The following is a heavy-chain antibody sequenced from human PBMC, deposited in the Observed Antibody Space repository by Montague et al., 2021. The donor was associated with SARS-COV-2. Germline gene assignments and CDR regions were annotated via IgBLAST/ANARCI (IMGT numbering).Heavy chain of an antibody. CDR2: IYYDGSS. CDR3: ARSQWHNWYFDL. D-gene: IGHD2-8*01. V-gene: IGHV4-61*05. J-gene: IGHJ2*01. CDR1: GGSISSSNYY. Sequence: SETLSLTCTVSGGSISSSNYYWDWIRQPPGKGLEWIGYIYYDGSSNYNPSLRSRVTISMQTSRNQVSLRLSSVTAAGTALYYCARSQWHNWYFDLWGRGTLVTVSS.